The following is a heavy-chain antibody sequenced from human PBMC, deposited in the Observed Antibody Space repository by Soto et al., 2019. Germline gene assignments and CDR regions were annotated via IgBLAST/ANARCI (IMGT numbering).Heavy chain of an antibody. CDR1: GYTFTHYY. V-gene: IGHV1-46*01. Sequence: QVQLVQSGAEVKKPGASVKLSCRTSGYTFTHYYSHWVRQAPGQGLEWLAIINPASGSTNYAQDFQGRVNLNMDTSTTTVYMELSGLRAEDTAIFYGARDLAAGDYWGQGTLVTVSS. CDR2: INPASGST. CDR3: ARDLAAGDY. J-gene: IGHJ4*02. D-gene: IGHD6-13*01.